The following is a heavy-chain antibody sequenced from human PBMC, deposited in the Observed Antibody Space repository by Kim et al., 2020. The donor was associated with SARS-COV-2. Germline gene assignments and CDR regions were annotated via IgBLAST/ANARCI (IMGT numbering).Heavy chain of an antibody. CDR3: ARRGQQLFRRRYYFDY. J-gene: IGHJ4*02. CDR2: IYPGDSDT. V-gene: IGHV5-51*01. D-gene: IGHD6-13*01. CDR1: GYSFTSYW. Sequence: GESLKISCKGSGYSFTSYWIGWVRQMPGKGLEWMGIIYPGDSDTRYSPSFQGQVTISADKSISTAYLQWSSLKASDTAMYYCARRGQQLFRRRYYFDYWGQGTLVTVSS.